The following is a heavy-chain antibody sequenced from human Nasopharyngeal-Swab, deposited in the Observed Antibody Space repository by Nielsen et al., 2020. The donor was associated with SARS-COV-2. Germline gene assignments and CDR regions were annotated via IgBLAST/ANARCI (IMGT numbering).Heavy chain of an antibody. J-gene: IGHJ6*03. Sequence: GESLKISCKGSGCRFPSYWIGWLRQMPGKGLEWMGIIYPGDSETRYSPSFQGQVTISADQSINTAYLQWSSLKASDTAMYFCARGGQPFYYYYMDVWGKGTTVTVSS. D-gene: IGHD3-16*01. CDR2: IYPGDSET. CDR1: GCRFPSYW. V-gene: IGHV5-51*01. CDR3: ARGGQPFYYYYMDV.